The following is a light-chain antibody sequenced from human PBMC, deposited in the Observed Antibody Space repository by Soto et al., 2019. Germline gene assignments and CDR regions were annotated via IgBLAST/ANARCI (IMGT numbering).Light chain of an antibody. Sequence: QSALTQPPSASGSPGQSVTISCTGSSSDVGAYNYVSWYQNHPGKAPKLMIYEVSKRPSGVPDRFSGSKSGNTASLTVSGLQAEDEADYYCSSYAGSNNYVFGTGTKVTVL. CDR3: SSYAGSNNYV. CDR1: SSDVGAYNY. J-gene: IGLJ1*01. CDR2: EVS. V-gene: IGLV2-8*01.